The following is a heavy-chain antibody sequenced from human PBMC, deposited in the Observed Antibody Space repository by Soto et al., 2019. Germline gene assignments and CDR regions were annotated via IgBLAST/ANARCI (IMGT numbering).Heavy chain of an antibody. J-gene: IGHJ5*02. Sequence: ASVKVTCKTSGYTFSNYGITCVRQAPGQPLEWLGWISLYSDGTNYAQKFQGRVSMTIDTSTTTAYMELRSLRSDDTAVYYCARVVPGAEAWFGPWGQGTLVTVSS. CDR2: ISLYSDGT. CDR1: GYTFSNYG. CDR3: ARVVPGAEAWFGP. D-gene: IGHD2-2*01. V-gene: IGHV1-18*01.